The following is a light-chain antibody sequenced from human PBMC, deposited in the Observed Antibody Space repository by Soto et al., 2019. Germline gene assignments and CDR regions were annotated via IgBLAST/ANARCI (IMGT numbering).Light chain of an antibody. CDR1: QSVSSY. V-gene: IGKV3D-11*02. Sequence: EIVLTQSPATLSLSPGERATLSCRASQSVSSYLAWYQRKPGQAPRLLIYGASTRATGIPARFSGSGSGTDFTLTISSLEPEDFAVYYCQQRNYWQVTFGQGTRLEIK. J-gene: IGKJ5*01. CDR3: QQRNYWQVT. CDR2: GAS.